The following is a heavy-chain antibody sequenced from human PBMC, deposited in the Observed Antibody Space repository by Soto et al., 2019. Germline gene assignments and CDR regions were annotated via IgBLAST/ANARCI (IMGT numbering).Heavy chain of an antibody. J-gene: IGHJ4*02. CDR1: GGSISSGGYS. D-gene: IGHD5-12*01. CDR2: IYHSGST. CDR3: AAGGGLPRYS. V-gene: IGHV4-30-2*01. Sequence: QLQLQESGSGLVKPSQTLSLTCAVSGGSISSGGYSWSWIRQPPGKGLEWIGYIYHSGSTYYNPSHQSRVTIPVDRSKNQFPQKLTSVTAADTAVYYCAAGGGLPRYSWGQGTLVTVSS.